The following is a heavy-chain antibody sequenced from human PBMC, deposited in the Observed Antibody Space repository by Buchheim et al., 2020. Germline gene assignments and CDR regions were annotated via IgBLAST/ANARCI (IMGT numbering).Heavy chain of an antibody. CDR2: INGRGDNT. Sequence: EVGLLESGGSLAQPGGSLILSCAASGFTFTSYPMMWVRQGPGKGLECVSTINGRGDNTYYADSVKGRFIISRDTSRNTIYLRMDSLRVEDTAIYYCAKVGSSAYFFESWGRGTL. CDR3: AKVGSSAYFFES. CDR1: GFTFTSYP. V-gene: IGHV3-23*01. J-gene: IGHJ4*02.